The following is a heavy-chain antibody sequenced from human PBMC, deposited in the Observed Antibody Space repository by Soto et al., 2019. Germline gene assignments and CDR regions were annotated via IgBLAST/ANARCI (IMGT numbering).Heavy chain of an antibody. CDR3: AKDREDYDSSGYGVFDD. Sequence: PGGSLRLSCAASGFTFSSYAMSWVRQAPGKGLEWVSAISGSGGSTYYADSVKGRFTISRDNSKNTLYLQMNSLRAEDTAVYYRAKDREDYDSSGYGVFDDWGQGTLVSVSS. D-gene: IGHD3-22*01. V-gene: IGHV3-23*01. CDR2: ISGSGGST. CDR1: GFTFSSYA. J-gene: IGHJ4*02.